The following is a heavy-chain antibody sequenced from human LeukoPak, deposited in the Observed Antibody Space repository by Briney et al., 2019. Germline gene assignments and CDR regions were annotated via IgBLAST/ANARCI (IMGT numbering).Heavy chain of an antibody. V-gene: IGHV3-13*01. D-gene: IGHD4-17*01. J-gene: IGHJ4*02. Sequence: PGGSLRLSFAASGFTFSSNDMHWVRQATGKGLEWVSVIGTGGDTYYADSVKGRFTISRENAKSSLYLEMNNLRAGDTAVYYCARSGGYGDYSWGQGTLVTVSS. CDR1: GFTFSSND. CDR3: ARSGGYGDYS. CDR2: IGTGGDT.